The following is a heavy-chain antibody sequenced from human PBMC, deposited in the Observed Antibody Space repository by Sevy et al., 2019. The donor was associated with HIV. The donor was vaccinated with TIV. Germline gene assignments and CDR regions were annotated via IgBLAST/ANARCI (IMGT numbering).Heavy chain of an antibody. D-gene: IGHD2-21*02. Sequence: RGSLRLSCKASGFIFSRYGVHWVRQAPGKGLEWVASIFNDGKTKYYGDPVKGRFTISRDDSKNTLYLQMDSLRAEDTAVYYCARESGSDWYLDSWGQGTLVTVSS. J-gene: IGHJ4*02. CDR3: ARESGSDWYLDS. V-gene: IGHV3-33*01. CDR2: IFNDGKTK. CDR1: GFIFSRYG.